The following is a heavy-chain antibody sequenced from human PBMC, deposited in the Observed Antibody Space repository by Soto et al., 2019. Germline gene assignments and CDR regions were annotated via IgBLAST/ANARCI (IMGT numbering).Heavy chain of an antibody. CDR2: ISGSGDKT. Sequence: SGGSLRLSCAASGFTFSSYAMTWVRQAPGKGLEWVSAISGSGDKTFYADSVKGRFTISRDNSKNTLYLQMNSLRAEDTAVYYCAKDQTYSSGWYFFDSWGQGALVTVSS. J-gene: IGHJ4*02. CDR3: AKDQTYSSGWYFFDS. D-gene: IGHD6-19*01. CDR1: GFTFSSYA. V-gene: IGHV3-23*01.